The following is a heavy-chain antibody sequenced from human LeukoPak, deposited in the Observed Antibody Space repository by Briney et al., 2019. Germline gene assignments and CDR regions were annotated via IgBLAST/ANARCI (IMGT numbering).Heavy chain of an antibody. J-gene: IGHJ6*02. CDR2: ITGDSTYI. Sequence: GGSLRLSCAASGFTFSDYTLNWVRQPPGKGLEWVSSITGDSTYIYYADSVKGRFTISRDNAKNSLYLHINSLRAEDTAVYYCARVQGSPYWGQGTTVTVSS. V-gene: IGHV3-21*01. CDR3: ARVQGSPY. CDR1: GFTFSDYT.